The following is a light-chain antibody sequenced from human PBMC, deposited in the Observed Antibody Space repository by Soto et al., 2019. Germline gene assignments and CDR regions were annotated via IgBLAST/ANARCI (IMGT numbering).Light chain of an antibody. V-gene: IGLV1-47*01. Sequence: QSVLTQPPSASGTPGQRVTIFCSGTSSNIGSHYVYWYQHLPGRAPKLLIYRKNQRPSGVPDRFSGSKSGTSASLAISGLRSEDEADYYCAAWDDSLRGVFGGGTKLTVL. J-gene: IGLJ2*01. CDR1: SSNIGSHY. CDR2: RKN. CDR3: AAWDDSLRGV.